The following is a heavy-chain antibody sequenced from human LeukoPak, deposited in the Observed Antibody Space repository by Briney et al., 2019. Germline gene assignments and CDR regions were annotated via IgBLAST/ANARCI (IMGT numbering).Heavy chain of an antibody. Sequence: GASVNVSCKVSGYTLTELSMHWVRQAPGKGLEWLGGFDPEDGETIYAQKFQGRVTVTEDTSTDTAYMELSSLRSEDTAVYYCATDPRVRTYDILTGPWGQGTLVTVSS. CDR3: ATDPRVRTYDILTGP. V-gene: IGHV1-24*01. J-gene: IGHJ5*02. CDR2: FDPEDGET. CDR1: GYTLTELS. D-gene: IGHD3-9*01.